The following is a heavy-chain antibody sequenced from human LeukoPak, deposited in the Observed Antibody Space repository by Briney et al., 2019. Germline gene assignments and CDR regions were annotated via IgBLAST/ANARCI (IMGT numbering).Heavy chain of an antibody. D-gene: IGHD5-12*01. Sequence: PSETLSLTCTVSGASISSSSYYWAWIRQPPGKGLEWIGSIYYSGSTYYNPSLKSRVTISVDTSKNQFSLKLSSVTAADTAVYYCARGYSGYDLLDYWGQGTLVTVSS. CDR3: ARGYSGYDLLDY. V-gene: IGHV4-39*07. J-gene: IGHJ4*02. CDR1: GASISSSSYY. CDR2: IYYSGST.